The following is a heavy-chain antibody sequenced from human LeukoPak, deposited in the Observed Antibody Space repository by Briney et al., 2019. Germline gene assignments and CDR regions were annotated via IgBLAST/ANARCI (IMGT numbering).Heavy chain of an antibody. CDR1: GFTYSHYG. V-gene: IGHV3-21*01. CDR2: ISSSSSYI. Sequence: GGTLRLSCVASGFTYSHYGMNWVRQAPGKGLEWVSSISSSSSYIYYADSVKGRFTISRDNAKNSLYLQMNSLRAEDTAVYYCARDQVAVADPFDYWGQGTLVTVSS. J-gene: IGHJ4*02. D-gene: IGHD6-19*01. CDR3: ARDQVAVADPFDY.